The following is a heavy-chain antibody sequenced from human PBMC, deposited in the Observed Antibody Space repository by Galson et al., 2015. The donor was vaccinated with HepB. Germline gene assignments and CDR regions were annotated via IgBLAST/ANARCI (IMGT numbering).Heavy chain of an antibody. CDR2: ISSNGGST. Sequence: SLRLSCAASGLTFSSYAMHWVRQAPGKGLEYVSAISSNGGSTYYANSVKGRFTISRDNSKNTLYLQMGSLRAEDMAVYYCAREARDSSGYYYGYWGQGTLVTVSS. D-gene: IGHD3-22*01. CDR3: AREARDSSGYYYGY. CDR1: GLTFSSYA. J-gene: IGHJ4*02. V-gene: IGHV3-64*01.